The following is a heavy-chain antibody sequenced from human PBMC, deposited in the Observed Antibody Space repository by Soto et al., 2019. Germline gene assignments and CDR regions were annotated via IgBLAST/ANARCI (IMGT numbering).Heavy chain of an antibody. CDR1: AGTARRCNW. CDR2: IHHSGST. D-gene: IGHD3-16*01. J-gene: IGHJ4*02. V-gene: IGHV4-4*02. Sequence: VSAGTARRCNWWSWVRQPPGKGLEWIGEIHHSGSTNYSPSLKSRVTMSVDKSRNQFSLKLTSVTAADTAVYYCAENGSYDLVNWGQGTRVT. CDR3: AENGSYDLVN.